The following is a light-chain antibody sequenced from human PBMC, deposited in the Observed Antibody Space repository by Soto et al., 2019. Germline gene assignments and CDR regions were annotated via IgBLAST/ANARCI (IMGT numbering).Light chain of an antibody. Sequence: EIVMTQSPATLSLSPGERATLSCRASQSVSSNLAWYQQKPGQAPRLLIYGASTRATGVPARFSGSGSGTEFTLTISDVQPEDFALYYCHQRQSWPRTFGQGTKVDIK. CDR1: QSVSSN. V-gene: IGKV3-15*01. CDR2: GAS. J-gene: IGKJ1*01. CDR3: HQRQSWPRT.